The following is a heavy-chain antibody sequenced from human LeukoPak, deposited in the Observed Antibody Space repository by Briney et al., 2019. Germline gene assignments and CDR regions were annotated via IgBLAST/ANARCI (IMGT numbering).Heavy chain of an antibody. CDR2: INHSGST. V-gene: IGHV4-34*01. CDR3: ARFVTYYYDSSGNFRGVLFFDP. Sequence: SETLSLTCTVSGDSINSYYWSWIRQPPGKGLEWIGEINHSGSTNYNPSLKSRVTISVDTSKNQISLKLSSVTAADTAVYYCARFVTYYYDSSGNFRGVLFFDPWGQGTLVTVSS. D-gene: IGHD3-22*01. J-gene: IGHJ5*02. CDR1: GDSINSYY.